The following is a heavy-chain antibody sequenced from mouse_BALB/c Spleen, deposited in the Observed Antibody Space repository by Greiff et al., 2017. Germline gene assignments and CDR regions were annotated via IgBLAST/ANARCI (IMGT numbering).Heavy chain of an antibody. CDR2: ISTYYGDA. CDR3: ARDHPYYAMDY. Sequence: QVQLKESGAELVRPGVSVKISCKGSGYTFTDYAMHWVKQSHAKSLEWIGVISTYYGDASYNQKFKGKATMTVDKSSSTAYMELARLTSEDSAIYYCARDHPYYAMDYWGQGTSVTVSS. J-gene: IGHJ4*01. CDR1: GYTFTDYA. V-gene: IGHV1S137*01.